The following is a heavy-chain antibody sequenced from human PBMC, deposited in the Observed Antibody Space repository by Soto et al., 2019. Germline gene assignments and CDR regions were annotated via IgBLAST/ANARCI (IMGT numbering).Heavy chain of an antibody. J-gene: IGHJ4*02. Sequence: EVQLVESGGGLVQPGGSLRLSCAASGFIFSDYWMSWVRQAPGKGLEWVAKIKQDESERYYVDSVGGRFTTSRDSAKNSLYLQMNSLRADDTAVYYCAKGGRSDVHYFEYWGQGTVVTVSS. CDR1: GFIFSDYW. CDR3: AKGGRSDVHYFEY. V-gene: IGHV3-7*01. CDR2: IKQDESER. D-gene: IGHD2-15*01.